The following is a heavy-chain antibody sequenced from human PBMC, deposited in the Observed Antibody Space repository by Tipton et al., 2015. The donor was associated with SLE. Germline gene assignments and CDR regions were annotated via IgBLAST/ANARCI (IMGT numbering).Heavy chain of an antibody. Sequence: SLRLSCAASGFTFSNYAMSWVRQAPGKGLDWVSFIYSGVTSTYYADSVRGRFTISRDNSKNTLYLQMNSLRDEDTAVYYCAKATYYESSGYYYGLDYWGQGALVTVSS. D-gene: IGHD3-22*01. V-gene: IGHV3-23*03. J-gene: IGHJ4*02. CDR1: GFTFSNYA. CDR3: AKATYYESSGYYYGLDY. CDR2: IYSGVTST.